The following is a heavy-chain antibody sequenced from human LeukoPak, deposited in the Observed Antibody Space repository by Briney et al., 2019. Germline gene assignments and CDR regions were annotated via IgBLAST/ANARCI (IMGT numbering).Heavy chain of an antibody. CDR3: ARGSPSYDYYDSSAYYYFDY. CDR1: GFTFSSYS. J-gene: IGHJ4*02. V-gene: IGHV3-48*02. Sequence: GGSLRLSCAASGFTFSSYSMNWVRQAPGKGLEWVSYISSSSSTIYYADSVKGRFTISRDNAKNSLYLQMNSLRDEDTAVYYCARGSPSYDYYDSSAYYYFDYWGQGTLVTVSS. CDR2: ISSSSSTI. D-gene: IGHD3-22*01.